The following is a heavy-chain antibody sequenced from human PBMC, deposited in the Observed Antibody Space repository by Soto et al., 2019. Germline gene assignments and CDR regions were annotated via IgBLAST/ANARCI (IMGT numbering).Heavy chain of an antibody. CDR2: IVLGDGNT. CDR3: ASRVGGIGWYWLDL. V-gene: IGHV1-58*01. CDR1: GFTFSSSA. J-gene: IGHJ5*02. Sequence: SVKVSCKASGFTFSSSAVQWVRQVRVQRLEWMGWIVLGDGNTNYAQNFQDRVTITRDMSKSKAYMEVRSLRYEDKAVYYCASRVGGIGWYWLDLWG. D-gene: IGHD6-19*01.